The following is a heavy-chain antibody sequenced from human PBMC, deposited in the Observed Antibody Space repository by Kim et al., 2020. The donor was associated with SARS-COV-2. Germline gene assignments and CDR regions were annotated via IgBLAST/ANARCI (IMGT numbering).Heavy chain of an antibody. J-gene: IGHJ2*01. D-gene: IGHD3-22*01. Sequence: GGSLRLSCSASGFTFSSYAMHWVRQAPGKGLEYVSAISSNGGSTYYADSVKGRFTISRDNSKNTLYLQMSSLRAEDTAVYYCVRCRTYYYDSSGYAFDLWGRGTLVTVSS. CDR2: ISSNGGST. V-gene: IGHV3-64D*09. CDR1: GFTFSSYA. CDR3: VRCRTYYYDSSGYAFDL.